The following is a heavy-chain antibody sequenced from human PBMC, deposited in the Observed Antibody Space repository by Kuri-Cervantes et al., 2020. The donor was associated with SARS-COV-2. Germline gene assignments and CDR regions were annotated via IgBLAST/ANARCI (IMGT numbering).Heavy chain of an antibody. CDR2: IIPILGIA. J-gene: IGHJ3*02. CDR1: GGTFSSYA. CDR3: ARGGIVVVPAATGAFDI. D-gene: IGHD2-2*01. V-gene: IGHV1-69*10. Sequence: SVKVSCKASGGTFSSYAISWVRQAPGQGLEWMGGIIPILGIANYAQKFQGRATITADKSTSTAYMELSSLRSEDTAVYYCARGGIVVVPAATGAFDIWGQGTMVTVSS.